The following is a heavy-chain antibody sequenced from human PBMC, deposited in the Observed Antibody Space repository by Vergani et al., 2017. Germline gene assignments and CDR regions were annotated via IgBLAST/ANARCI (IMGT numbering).Heavy chain of an antibody. Sequence: EVQLLESGGGLVQPGGSLRLSCAASGFTFSDYYMSWIRQAPGKGLDWVASIKRDGTETFYVDSVKGRFTISRDNAKTTLYLQMNSLRDEDRGVYYCARISGGSAPYLHYWGQGTLVTVAS. CDR3: ARISGGSAPYLHY. CDR1: GFTFSDYY. J-gene: IGHJ1*01. V-gene: IGHV3-7*01. CDR2: IKRDGTET. D-gene: IGHD2-15*01.